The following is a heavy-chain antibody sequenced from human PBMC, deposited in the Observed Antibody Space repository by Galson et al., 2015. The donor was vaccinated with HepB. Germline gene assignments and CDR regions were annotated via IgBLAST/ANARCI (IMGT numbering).Heavy chain of an antibody. D-gene: IGHD3-3*01. Sequence: SLRLSCAASGFTLSRYAMNWVRQAPGKGLEWVAVISHDGSNKYYADSVSGRFTISRDTSKNTLYLQMNSLRVEDTAIYFCARGLLEYLLYVGLDYWGQGTLVTVSS. CDR3: ARGLLEYLLYVGLDY. V-gene: IGHV3-30-3*01. J-gene: IGHJ4*02. CDR1: GFTLSRYA. CDR2: ISHDGSNK.